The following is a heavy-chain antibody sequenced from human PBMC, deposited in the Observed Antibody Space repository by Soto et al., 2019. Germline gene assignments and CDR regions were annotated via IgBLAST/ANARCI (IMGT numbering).Heavy chain of an antibody. D-gene: IGHD2-2*01. CDR3: AKARGSTTPAPGSY. J-gene: IGHJ4*02. CDR1: GFTFSNYD. V-gene: IGHV3-23*01. Sequence: EVQLLDSGGGLVQPGGSLRLSCAASGFTFSNYDMSWVRQAPGKGLEWVSTISGSGGGTYYADSVKGRFTISRDNSKNPLYLQMNSLRAEDTAVYYCAKARGSTTPAPGSYWGQGTLVTVSS. CDR2: ISGSGGGT.